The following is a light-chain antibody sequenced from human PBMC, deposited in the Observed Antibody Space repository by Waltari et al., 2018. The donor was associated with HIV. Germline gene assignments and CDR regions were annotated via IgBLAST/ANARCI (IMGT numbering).Light chain of an antibody. Sequence: QSALPQPASASRSPGHSITISCTGTSSAVDGSNFVSWYQQHPVKAPKLMIYEVSNRPSGVSNRFSGSKSGNTASLTISGLQSEDEADYYCSSYTSSSTLVFGGGTKLTVL. CDR2: EVS. J-gene: IGLJ2*01. CDR1: SSAVDGSNF. CDR3: SSYTSSSTLV. V-gene: IGLV2-14*01.